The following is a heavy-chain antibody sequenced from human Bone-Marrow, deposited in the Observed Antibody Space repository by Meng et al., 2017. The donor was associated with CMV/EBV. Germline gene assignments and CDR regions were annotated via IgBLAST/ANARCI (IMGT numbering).Heavy chain of an antibody. CDR2: IYYSGST. V-gene: IGHV4-59*01. Sequence: SETLSLTCTVSGGSISSYYWSWIRQPPGKGLEWIGYIYYSGSTNYNPSLKSRVTISVDTSKNQFSLKLSSVTAADTAVYYCAGGDGYNYGYWGQGTLVTVYS. CDR1: GGSISSYY. J-gene: IGHJ4*02. D-gene: IGHD5-24*01. CDR3: AGGDGYNYGY.